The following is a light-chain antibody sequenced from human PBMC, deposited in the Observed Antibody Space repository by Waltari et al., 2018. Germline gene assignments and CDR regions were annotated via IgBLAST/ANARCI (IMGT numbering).Light chain of an antibody. CDR3: SSYTASSTGV. V-gene: IGLV2-14*01. J-gene: IGLJ2*01. CDR1: SSDVGGYDY. CDR2: AVS. Sequence: QSALTQPASVSGSPGQSITISCTGTSSDVGGYDYVSWYQHRPVKAPKLIIYAVSNRPSGGSDRFSGSKSGNTASLTSSGLQAEDESDYYCSSYTASSTGVFGGGTKLTVL.